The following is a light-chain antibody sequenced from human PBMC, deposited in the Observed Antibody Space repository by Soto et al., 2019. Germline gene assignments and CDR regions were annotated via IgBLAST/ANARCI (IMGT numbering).Light chain of an antibody. J-gene: IGKJ1*01. Sequence: DILMAQSPDSLGVALREGAAMNCKSRQSVLYGSNNNNYIAWYQQKPGQPPQLLIYWASTRESGVPDRFSGSGSGTEFTLTISSLQAEDVAVYYCHQYYSTPWTFGQGTKVDIK. V-gene: IGKV4-1*01. CDR2: WAS. CDR3: HQYYSTPWT. CDR1: QSVLYGSNNNNY.